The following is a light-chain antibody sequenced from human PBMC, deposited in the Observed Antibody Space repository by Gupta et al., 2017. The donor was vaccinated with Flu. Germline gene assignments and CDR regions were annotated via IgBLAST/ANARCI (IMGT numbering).Light chain of an antibody. CDR1: QSLFDRDDENTY. Sequence: DLVLAQTLLPLPVTPGEPASISCRSSQSLFDRDDENTYGDGYLQKQGQSPQFRVCTVASRASGVADRFSGSGSGTDFTLRKRRVAAEDVGIYYCMQRLDFTGTFAQGTKVDIK. J-gene: IGKJ1*01. V-gene: IGKV2-40*01. CDR3: MQRLDFTGT. CDR2: TVA.